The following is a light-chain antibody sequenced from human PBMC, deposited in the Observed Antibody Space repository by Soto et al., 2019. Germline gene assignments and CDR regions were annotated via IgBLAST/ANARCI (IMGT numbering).Light chain of an antibody. Sequence: EILMTQSPATLSVSPGERATLSCRASQSVSSNLAWYKQKPGQAPRLLIYGASTRATGIPARLSGSGSGTEFSLAISSLKSEDFAVYYCQQYGSSPTFGQGTKVDIK. CDR1: QSVSSN. CDR3: QQYGSSPT. J-gene: IGKJ1*01. CDR2: GAS. V-gene: IGKV3-15*01.